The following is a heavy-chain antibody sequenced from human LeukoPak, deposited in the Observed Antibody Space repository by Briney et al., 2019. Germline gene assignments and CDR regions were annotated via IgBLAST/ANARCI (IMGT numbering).Heavy chain of an antibody. V-gene: IGHV4-34*01. CDR3: ATYSTGFDI. D-gene: IGHD6-19*01. CDR1: GGSFSDYY. J-gene: IGHJ3*02. CDR2: INHRGST. Sequence: SETLSLTCAVYGGSFSDYYWTWIRQPPGKGLEWIGGINHRGSTHYNPSLKSRVTISVDTSKKQFSLKLSSVTAADTAVYYCATYSTGFDIWGQGTVVTVSS.